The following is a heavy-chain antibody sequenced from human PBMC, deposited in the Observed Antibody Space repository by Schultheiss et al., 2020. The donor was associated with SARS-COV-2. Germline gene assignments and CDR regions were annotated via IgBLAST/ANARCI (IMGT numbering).Heavy chain of an antibody. CDR2: ISGSGGST. V-gene: IGHV3-23*01. CDR3: AKRSPYYYDSSGYYPIYYGLDV. Sequence: GGSLRLSCAASGFTFSSYAMHWVRQAPGKGLEWVSAISGSGGSTYYADSVKGRFTISRDNSKNTLYLQMNSLRAEDTGVYYCAKRSPYYYDSSGYYPIYYGLDVWGQGTTVTVSS. CDR1: GFTFSSYA. D-gene: IGHD3-22*01. J-gene: IGHJ6*02.